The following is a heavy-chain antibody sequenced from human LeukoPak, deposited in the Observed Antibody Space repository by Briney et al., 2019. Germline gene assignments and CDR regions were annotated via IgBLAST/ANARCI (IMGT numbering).Heavy chain of an antibody. CDR2: IYSGGST. Sequence: GGSLRLSCAASGFTVSSNYMSWVRQAPGKGLEWVSVIYSGGSTYYADSVKGRFTISRDNSKNTLYLQMNSLRAEDTAVYYCARLASDSGVWYHFDYWGQGTLVTVSS. D-gene: IGHD6-19*01. J-gene: IGHJ4*02. V-gene: IGHV3-53*01. CDR1: GFTVSSNY. CDR3: ARLASDSGVWYHFDY.